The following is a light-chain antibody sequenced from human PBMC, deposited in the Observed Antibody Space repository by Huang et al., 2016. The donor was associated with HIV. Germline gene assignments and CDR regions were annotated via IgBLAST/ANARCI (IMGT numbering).Light chain of an antibody. CDR3: QQYLSSPLT. CDR1: HNITDNF. Sequence: DIVLTQSPGTLSLSPGERAALSCRASHNITDNFLAWYQQGSGQAPRLLIYGASNRAIGIPDRFSGSGSGTDFTLIISRLEPRDSAVYYCQQYLSSPLTFGGGTNVEIK. V-gene: IGKV3-20*01. J-gene: IGKJ4*01. CDR2: GAS.